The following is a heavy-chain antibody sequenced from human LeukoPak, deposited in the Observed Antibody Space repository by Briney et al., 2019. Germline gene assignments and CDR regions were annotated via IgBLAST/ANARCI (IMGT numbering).Heavy chain of an antibody. CDR3: ARWDRSAYGYFDL. Sequence: PGGSLRLSCAASGFIVSGNYMSWVRQAPGKGLEWVSFIYSGGNKYYADSVKGRFTISRGNFKNTLYLQMNSLRAEDTAVYYCARWDRSAYGYFDLWGRGTLVTASS. CDR2: IYSGGNK. V-gene: IGHV3-53*01. CDR1: GFIVSGNY. D-gene: IGHD3-22*01. J-gene: IGHJ2*01.